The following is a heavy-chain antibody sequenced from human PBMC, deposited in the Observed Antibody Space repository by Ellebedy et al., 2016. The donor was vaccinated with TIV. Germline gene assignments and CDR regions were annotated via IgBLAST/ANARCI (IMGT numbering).Heavy chain of an antibody. Sequence: GGSLRLXCAASGFNFNDYYMSWIRQAPGKGLEWLSYLSYGGGTISYADSVKGRFTISRDNAKNSLYLQMNTLRDDDTAVYYCARGGRYSGSSPDYWGQGTPVTVPS. J-gene: IGHJ4*02. CDR3: ARGGRYSGSSPDY. D-gene: IGHD1-26*01. CDR1: GFNFNDYY. V-gene: IGHV3-11*01. CDR2: LSYGGGTI.